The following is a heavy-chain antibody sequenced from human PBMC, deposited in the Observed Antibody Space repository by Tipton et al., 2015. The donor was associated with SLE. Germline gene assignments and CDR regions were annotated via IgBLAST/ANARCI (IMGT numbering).Heavy chain of an antibody. D-gene: IGHD5-12*01. V-gene: IGHV4-38-2*02. CDR2: IYHSGST. J-gene: IGHJ6*02. Sequence: TLSLTCAVSGYSISSGYYWGWIRQPPGKGLEWIGSIYHSGSTYYNPSLKSRVTISVDTSKNQFSLKLSSMTAADTAVYYCARENGGERVATITSYYYYYGMDVWGQGTTVTVSS. CDR1: GYSISSGYY. CDR3: ARENGGERVATITSYYYYYGMDV.